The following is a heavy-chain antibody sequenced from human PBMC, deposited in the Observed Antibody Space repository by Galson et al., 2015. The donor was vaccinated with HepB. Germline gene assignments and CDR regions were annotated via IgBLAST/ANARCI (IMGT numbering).Heavy chain of an antibody. CDR1: GFTFSSYA. V-gene: IGHV3-48*04. Sequence: SLRLSCAASGFTFSSYAMSWVRQAPGKGLEWVSYISSGSSSIYYADSVKGRFTISRDNAKNSLYLQMNSLRVEDTAVYYCARGRGKGFDYWGQGTLVTVSS. CDR3: ARGRGKGFDY. J-gene: IGHJ4*02. CDR2: ISSGSSSI.